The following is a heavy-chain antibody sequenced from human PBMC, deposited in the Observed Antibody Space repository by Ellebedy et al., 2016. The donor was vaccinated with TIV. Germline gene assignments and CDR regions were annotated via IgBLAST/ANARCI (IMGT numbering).Heavy chain of an antibody. CDR2: ISWDDEQ. Sequence: SGPTLVKPTQTLTLTCTFSGFSLSTRDVGVAWIRQPPGKALEWLALISWDDEQRYSPSLKTKLIITKDASKNQVVPTMTDMDPVDTGTYYCAHKLSRSYSFDFWGQGILVTVSS. D-gene: IGHD3-16*02. CDR3: AHKLSRSYSFDF. V-gene: IGHV2-5*02. CDR1: GFSLSTRDVG. J-gene: IGHJ4*02.